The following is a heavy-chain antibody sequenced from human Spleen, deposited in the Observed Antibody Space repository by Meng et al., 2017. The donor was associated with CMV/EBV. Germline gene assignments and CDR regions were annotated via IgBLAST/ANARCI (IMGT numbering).Heavy chain of an antibody. CDR1: GYTFTSYG. D-gene: IGHD1-1*01. CDR3: ARGYQLGYFDL. CDR2: ISAYNGNT. J-gene: IGHJ2*01. Sequence: SCKASGYTFTSYGISWVRQAPGQGLEWMGWISAYNGNTNYAQKLQGRVTMTTDTSKKQFSLKLSSVTAADTAVYYCARGYQLGYFDLWGRGTLVTVSS. V-gene: IGHV1-18*01.